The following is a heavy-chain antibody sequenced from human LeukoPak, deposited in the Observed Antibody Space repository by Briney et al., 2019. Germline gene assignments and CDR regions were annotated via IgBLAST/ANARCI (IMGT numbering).Heavy chain of an antibody. CDR1: GFNFGSYD. J-gene: IGHJ3*02. CDR3: AKRVXXAFDI. CDR2: INTDGSNT. V-gene: IGHV3-23*05. Sequence: GGSLRLSCAASGFNFGSYDMNWVRQAPGKGLEYLSTINTDGSNTWYADSVKGRFTVSRDNSRSTVFLHMNNLRHEDTATYYCAKRVXXAFDIXGXXXXVXVSS.